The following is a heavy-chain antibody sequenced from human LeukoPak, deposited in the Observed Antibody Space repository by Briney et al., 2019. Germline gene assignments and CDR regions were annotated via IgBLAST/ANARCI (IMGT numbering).Heavy chain of an antibody. Sequence: PGGSLRLSCEASGFIFSHHGMHWVRQAPGKGLEWVAVIWYDESNRYYADSVKGRFTISRDNSQNTSYLQMNRLGAEDTGVYYCARDDPSYRGDYYTGMDVWGQGTTVTVSS. D-gene: IGHD3-3*01. J-gene: IGHJ6*02. V-gene: IGHV3-33*01. CDR3: ARDDPSYRGDYYTGMDV. CDR2: IWYDESNR. CDR1: GFIFSHHG.